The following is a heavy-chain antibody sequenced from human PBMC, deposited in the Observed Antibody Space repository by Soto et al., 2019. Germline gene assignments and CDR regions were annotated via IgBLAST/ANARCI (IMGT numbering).Heavy chain of an antibody. CDR2: TYYRSKWYN. V-gene: IGHV6-1*01. Sequence: SQTLSLTCAISGDSVSSNSAAWNWIRQSPSRGLGWLGRTYYRSKWYNDYEAFVKSRITINPDTSKNQFSLQLTSLTPEDTAVYYCARAKEYTSSSGMDVWGQGTTVTVSS. D-gene: IGHD6-6*01. J-gene: IGHJ6*02. CDR1: GDSVSSNSAA. CDR3: ARAKEYTSSSGMDV.